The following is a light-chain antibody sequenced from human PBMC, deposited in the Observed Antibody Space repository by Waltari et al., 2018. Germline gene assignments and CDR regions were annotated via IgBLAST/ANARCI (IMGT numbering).Light chain of an antibody. V-gene: IGKV1-5*01. CDR1: PSISTW. J-gene: IGKJ1*01. CDR2: DAS. Sequence: QLTQSPSTLSASVGDSVTITSRASPSISTWLARYQHKTGKAPNPLIYDASNLESGVPSRFSGSGAGTEFTLTITRLQPDDFATYYCQQYNGYSRWTFGPGTKVEVK. CDR3: QQYNGYSRWT.